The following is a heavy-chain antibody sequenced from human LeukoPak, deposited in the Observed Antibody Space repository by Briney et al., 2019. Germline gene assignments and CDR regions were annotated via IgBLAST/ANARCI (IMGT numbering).Heavy chain of an antibody. D-gene: IGHD4-17*01. Sequence: ASVKVSCKASGYTFTSYAMNWVRQAPGQGLEWMGWINTNTGNPTYAQGFTGRFVFSLDTSVSTAYLQISSLKAEDTAVYYCARPSIEHGDYDAFDIWGQGTMVTVSS. CDR1: GYTFTSYA. CDR2: INTNTGNP. J-gene: IGHJ3*02. CDR3: ARPSIEHGDYDAFDI. V-gene: IGHV7-4-1*02.